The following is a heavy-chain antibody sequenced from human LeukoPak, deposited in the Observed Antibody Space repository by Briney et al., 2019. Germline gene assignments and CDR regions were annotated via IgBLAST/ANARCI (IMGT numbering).Heavy chain of an antibody. V-gene: IGHV3-23*01. Sequence: PGGSLRLSCAASGFTFSAYAMSWVRQAPGKGLEWVSAITGSGDDTYYAGSVKGRFTISRDSSKNTLYLQMNSLRAEDTAVYYCAKYTPANYYGSGSIFDYWGQGALVTVSS. CDR1: GFTFSAYA. CDR2: ITGSGDDT. D-gene: IGHD3-10*01. J-gene: IGHJ4*02. CDR3: AKYTPANYYGSGSIFDY.